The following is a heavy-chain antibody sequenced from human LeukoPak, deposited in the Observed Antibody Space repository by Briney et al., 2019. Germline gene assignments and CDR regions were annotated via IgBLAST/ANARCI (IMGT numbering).Heavy chain of an antibody. CDR3: AREGAPYGSARYYFDY. J-gene: IGHJ4*02. D-gene: IGHD3-10*01. Sequence: GASVKVSRKASGYTFTSYDINWVRQATGQGLEWMGWMNPNSGDTGYAQKFQGRVTITRDTSASTAYMELSSLRSEDTAVYYCAREGAPYGSARYYFDYWGQGTLVTVSS. CDR2: MNPNSGDT. V-gene: IGHV1-8*03. CDR1: GYTFTSYD.